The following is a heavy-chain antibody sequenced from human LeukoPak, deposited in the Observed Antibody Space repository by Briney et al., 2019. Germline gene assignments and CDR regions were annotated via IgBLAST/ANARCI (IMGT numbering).Heavy chain of an antibody. CDR1: GFTFSSYS. Sequence: GGSLRLSCAASGFTFSSYSMNWVRQAPGKGLEWVSSISSSSSYIYYADSVKGRFTISRDNAKNSLYLQMNSLRAEDTAVYYCARVWRRVVAAYNDYWGQGTLVTVSS. J-gene: IGHJ4*02. D-gene: IGHD2-15*01. CDR3: ARVWRRVVAAYNDY. CDR2: ISSSSSYI. V-gene: IGHV3-21*01.